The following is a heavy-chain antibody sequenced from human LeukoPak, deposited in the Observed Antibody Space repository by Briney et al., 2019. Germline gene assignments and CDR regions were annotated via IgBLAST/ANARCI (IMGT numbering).Heavy chain of an antibody. CDR1: GYSFTSYY. J-gene: IGHJ5*02. CDR2: INPNSGGT. V-gene: IGHV1-2*02. D-gene: IGHD3-3*01. Sequence: GASVKVSCKTSGYSFTSYYMHWVRQAPGQGLEWMGWINPNSGGTNYAQKFQGRVTMTRDTSISTAYMELSRLRSDDTAVYYCAREFSWTPTGWFDPWGQGTLVTVSS. CDR3: AREFSWTPTGWFDP.